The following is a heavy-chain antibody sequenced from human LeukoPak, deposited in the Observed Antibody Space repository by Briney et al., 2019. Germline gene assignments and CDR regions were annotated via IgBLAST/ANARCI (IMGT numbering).Heavy chain of an antibody. J-gene: IGHJ3*02. CDR2: IIPIFGTA. CDR3: ARATFGAYCGGDCFPDAFDI. Sequence: GASVKVSCKASGGTFSSYAISWVRQAPGQGLEWMGGIIPIFGTANYAQKFQGRVTITADESTSTAYMELSSLRSEDTAVYYCARATFGAYCGGDCFPDAFDIWGQGTMVTVSS. CDR1: GGTFSSYA. D-gene: IGHD2-21*02. V-gene: IGHV1-69*13.